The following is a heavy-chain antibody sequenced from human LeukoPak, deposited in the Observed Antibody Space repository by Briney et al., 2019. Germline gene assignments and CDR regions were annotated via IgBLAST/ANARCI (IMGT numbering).Heavy chain of an antibody. D-gene: IGHD1-26*01. CDR2: VDPNNGAT. Sequence: ASVKDTFRASGYIFTGYYRHSVRQAPAQRCDWRGRVDPNNGATNYAQKFQGRVTVTRDTSISTVYMELSRLKSDDTAVYFCATYSGNYQSTYWGQGTLVTVSS. J-gene: IGHJ4*02. CDR3: ATYSGNYQSTY. V-gene: IGHV1-2*06. CDR1: GYIFTGYY.